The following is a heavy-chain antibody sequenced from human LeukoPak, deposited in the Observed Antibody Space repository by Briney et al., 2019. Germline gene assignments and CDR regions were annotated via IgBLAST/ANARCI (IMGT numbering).Heavy chain of an antibody. Sequence: ASVKVSCKASGYTFTGYYMHWVRQAPGQGLEWMGWINPNSGGTNYAQKFQGWVTMTRDTSISTAYMELSRLRSDDTAVYYCARGPFTIFGVVKVRNYGTDVWGQGTTVTVSS. D-gene: IGHD3-3*01. CDR3: ARGPFTIFGVVKVRNYGTDV. J-gene: IGHJ6*02. CDR2: INPNSGGT. V-gene: IGHV1-2*04. CDR1: GYTFTGYY.